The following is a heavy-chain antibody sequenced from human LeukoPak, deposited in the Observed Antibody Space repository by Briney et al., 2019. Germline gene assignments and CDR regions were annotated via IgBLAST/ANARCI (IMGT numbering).Heavy chain of an antibody. CDR1: GYKCTNYG. D-gene: IGHD3-22*01. J-gene: IGHJ4*02. V-gene: IGHV1-18*01. Sequence: ASVKVSCKASGYKCTNYGISWVRQAPGQGLEWMGWISPYNGNTIYAQKLQGRVTMTTDTSTSTAYMELRSLRSDDTAVYYCARGSPPRVYYDRSGYYSYCFDYWGQGTLVTVSS. CDR2: ISPYNGNT. CDR3: ARGSPPRVYYDRSGYYSYCFDY.